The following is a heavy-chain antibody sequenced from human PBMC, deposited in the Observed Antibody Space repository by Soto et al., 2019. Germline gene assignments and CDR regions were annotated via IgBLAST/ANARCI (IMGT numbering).Heavy chain of an antibody. CDR1: GFTFSTYA. J-gene: IGHJ4*02. D-gene: IGHD3-22*01. Sequence: PGGSLRLSCAASGFTFSTYAMSWVRQAPGKGLEWVSGISGSGGSTFYADSVKGRFTISRDNSKNTLSLQMNSLRAEDTAVYSCAKFDISGYPRAPFDYWGRGTLVTVSS. V-gene: IGHV3-23*01. CDR2: ISGSGGST. CDR3: AKFDISGYPRAPFDY.